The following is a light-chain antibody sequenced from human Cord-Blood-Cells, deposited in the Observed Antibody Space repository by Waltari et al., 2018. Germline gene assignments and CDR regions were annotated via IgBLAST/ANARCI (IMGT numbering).Light chain of an antibody. CDR1: QRVSGY. CDR3: QQRSNGQYS. V-gene: IGKV3-11*01. CDR2: DAS. Sequence: EIVLPHSPATLSLSPGERAPPSCSASQRVSGYLAWYHPKPGQAPRLLLYDASNRATGIPARFSGSGSGTDFTLTITRLEPEDLAVYYCQQRSNGQYSFGEGTKLEIK. J-gene: IGKJ2*01.